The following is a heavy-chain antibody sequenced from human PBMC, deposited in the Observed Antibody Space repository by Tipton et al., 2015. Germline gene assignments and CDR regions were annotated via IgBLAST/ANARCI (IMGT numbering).Heavy chain of an antibody. D-gene: IGHD3-16*02. Sequence: SLRLSCTASGFTFSSYAMSWVRQAPGKGLEWVSAISGSGGSTYYADSVKGRFTISRDNSKNTLYLQMNSLRAEDTAVYYCAKDWVITFGGVIVNWGQGTLVTVSS. CDR2: ISGSGGST. CDR3: AKDWVITFGGVIVN. V-gene: IGHV3-23*01. CDR1: GFTFSSYA. J-gene: IGHJ4*02.